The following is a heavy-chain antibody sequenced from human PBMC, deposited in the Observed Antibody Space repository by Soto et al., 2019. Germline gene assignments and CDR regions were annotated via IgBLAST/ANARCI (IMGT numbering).Heavy chain of an antibody. CDR1: GGSFGGYY. CDR3: ARERIRVGYYYYYGMDV. D-gene: IGHD2-8*02. CDR2: INHSGST. J-gene: IGHJ6*02. V-gene: IGHV4-34*01. Sequence: PSETLSLTCAVYGGSFGGYYWSWIRQPPGKGLEWIGEINHSGSTNYNPSLKSRVTISVDTSKNQFSLKLSSVTAADTAVYYCARERIRVGYYYYYGMDVWGQGTTVT.